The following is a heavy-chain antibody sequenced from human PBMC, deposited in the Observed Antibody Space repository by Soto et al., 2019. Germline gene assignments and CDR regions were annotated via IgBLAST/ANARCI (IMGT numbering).Heavy chain of an antibody. D-gene: IGHD6-13*01. CDR3: AHTPWVSCSWYSNWFDP. CDR1: GFSLSTSGVG. Sequence: QITLKESGPTLVKPTQTLTLTCTFSGFSLSTSGVGVGWIRQPPGKALEWLALIYWDDDKRYSPSLKSRLTITKDTPKNQVVLTMTNMDPVDTATYYCAHTPWVSCSWYSNWFDPWGQGTLVTVSS. V-gene: IGHV2-5*02. CDR2: IYWDDDK. J-gene: IGHJ5*02.